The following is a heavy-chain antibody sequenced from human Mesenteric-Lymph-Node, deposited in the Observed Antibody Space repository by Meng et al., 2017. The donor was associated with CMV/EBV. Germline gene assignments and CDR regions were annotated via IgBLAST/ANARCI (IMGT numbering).Heavy chain of an antibody. CDR2: INHSGST. J-gene: IGHJ5*02. Sequence: CAVYGGSFSGYYWSWIRQPPGKGLEWIGEINHSGSTNYNPSLKSRVTISVDTSKNQFSLKLSSVTAADTAVYYCARASNTMIFEFDPWGQGTPVTVSS. CDR3: ARASNTMIFEFDP. V-gene: IGHV4-34*01. D-gene: IGHD3/OR15-3a*01. CDR1: GGSFSGYY.